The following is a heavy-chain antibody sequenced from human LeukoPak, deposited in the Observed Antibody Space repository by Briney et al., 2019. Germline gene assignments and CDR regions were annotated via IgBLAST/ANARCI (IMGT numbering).Heavy chain of an antibody. D-gene: IGHD1-26*01. CDR3: ARVGNSGTYQFDY. Sequence: SQTLSLTCTVSGGSISSGNYYWSWIRQPAGKEREGIGRIYTSGSTSYNPSLKSRVTISGDTSKNQFSLKLSSVTAADTAFYYCARVGNSGTYQFDYWGQGTLVTVSS. V-gene: IGHV4-61*02. CDR1: GGSISSGNYY. J-gene: IGHJ4*02. CDR2: IYTSGST.